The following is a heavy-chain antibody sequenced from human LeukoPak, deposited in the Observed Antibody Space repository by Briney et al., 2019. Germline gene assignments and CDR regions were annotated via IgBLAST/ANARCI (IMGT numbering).Heavy chain of an antibody. D-gene: IGHD2-15*01. Sequence: ASVQVSCKASGGTFSSYAISWVRQAPGQGLEWMGWMNPNSGNTGYAQKFQGRVTMTRNTSISTAYMELSSLRSEDTAVYYCARGPTYCSGGSCYYYFDYWGQGTLVTVSS. V-gene: IGHV1-8*02. J-gene: IGHJ4*02. CDR3: ARGPTYCSGGSCYYYFDY. CDR1: GGTFSSYA. CDR2: MNPNSGNT.